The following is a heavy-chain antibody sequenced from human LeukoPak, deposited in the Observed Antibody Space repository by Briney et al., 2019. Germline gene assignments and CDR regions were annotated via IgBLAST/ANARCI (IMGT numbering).Heavy chain of an antibody. J-gene: IGHJ4*02. CDR2: INYSGTI. V-gene: IGHV4-39*01. CDR3: ARLFDS. CDR1: GGAISNDNFY. Sequence: SETLSLTCTVSGGAISNDNFYWGWVRQPPGKGLEWVASINYSGTIYYNPSLRSRVSISVDTSRTQFFLRLNSVTAADTAVYYRARLFDSWGQGTLVTVSS.